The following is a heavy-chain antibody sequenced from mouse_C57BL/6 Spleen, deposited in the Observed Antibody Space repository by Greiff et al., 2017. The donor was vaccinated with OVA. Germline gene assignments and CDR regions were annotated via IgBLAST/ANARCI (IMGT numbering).Heavy chain of an antibody. CDR1: GYTFTDYY. Sequence: VQLQQSGPVLVKPGASVKMSCKASGYTFTDYYMNWVKQSHGKSLEWIGVINPYNGGTSYNQKFAGKATLTVDKSSSTAYMELNSLTSEDSAVYYGARSPYDYDAMDYWGQGTSVTVSS. CDR3: ARSPYDYDAMDY. CDR2: INPYNGGT. J-gene: IGHJ4*01. V-gene: IGHV1-19*01.